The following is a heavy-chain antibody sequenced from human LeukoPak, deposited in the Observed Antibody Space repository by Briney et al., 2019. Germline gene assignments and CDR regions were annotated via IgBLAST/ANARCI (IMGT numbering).Heavy chain of an antibody. V-gene: IGHV3-30*18. CDR2: ISSDGSNK. D-gene: IGHD3-9*01. CDR1: GFTFSSYF. Sequence: GRSLRLSCAASGFTFSSYFMHWVRQAPGKGLEWVAVISSDGSNKYYADSVKGRFTISRDNSKNTLYLQMNSLRAEDTAVYYCAKCPSGVLRYFAPIDYWGQGTLVTVSS. CDR3: AKCPSGVLRYFAPIDY. J-gene: IGHJ4*02.